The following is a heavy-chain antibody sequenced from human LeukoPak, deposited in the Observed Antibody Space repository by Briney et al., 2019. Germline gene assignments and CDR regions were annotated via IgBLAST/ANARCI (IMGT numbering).Heavy chain of an antibody. CDR3: AVRGSSNYDLSRYYYYYMDV. Sequence: ASVTVSCKASGGTFSSYAISWVRQAPGQGLEWMGGIIPIFGTANYAQKFQGRVTITTDESTSTAYMELSSLRSEDTAVYYCAVRGSSNYDLSRYYYYYMDVWGKGTTVTVSS. CDR2: IIPIFGTA. V-gene: IGHV1-69*05. D-gene: IGHD4-11*01. CDR1: GGTFSSYA. J-gene: IGHJ6*03.